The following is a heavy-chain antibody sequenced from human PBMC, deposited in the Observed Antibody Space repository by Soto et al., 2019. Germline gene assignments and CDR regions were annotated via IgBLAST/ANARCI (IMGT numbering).Heavy chain of an antibody. CDR3: AKDTTVTSRDGDYYYYYGMDV. Sequence: EVQLVESGGGLVQPGRSLRLSCAASGFTFDDYAMHWVRQAPGKGLEWVSGISWNSGSIGYADSVKGRFTISRDNAKNSLYLQMNSLRAEDTALYYCAKDTTVTSRDGDYYYYYGMDVWRQGSTVTVSS. CDR1: GFTFDDYA. J-gene: IGHJ6*02. D-gene: IGHD4-17*01. V-gene: IGHV3-9*01. CDR2: ISWNSGSI.